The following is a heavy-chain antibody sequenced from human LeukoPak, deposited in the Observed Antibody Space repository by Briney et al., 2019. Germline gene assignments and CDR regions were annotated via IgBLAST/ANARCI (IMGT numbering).Heavy chain of an antibody. D-gene: IGHD2-2*02. CDR2: ISAYNGNT. Sequence: GASVKVSCKASGYTFTSYGISWVRQAPGQGLEWMGWISAYNGNTNYAQKLQGRVTMTTDTSTSTAYMELRSLRSDDTAVYYCARVMGYCSSTSCYTRFDYWGQGTLVTVSS. CDR1: GYTFTSYG. J-gene: IGHJ4*02. V-gene: IGHV1-18*01. CDR3: ARVMGYCSSTSCYTRFDY.